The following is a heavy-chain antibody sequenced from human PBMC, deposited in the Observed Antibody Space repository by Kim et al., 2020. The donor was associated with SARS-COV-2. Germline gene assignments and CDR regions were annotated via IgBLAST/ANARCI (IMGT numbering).Heavy chain of an antibody. V-gene: IGHV4-39*01. CDR1: GGSISSSSYY. J-gene: IGHJ4*02. Sequence: SETLSLTCTVSGGSISSSSYYWGWIRQPPGKGLEWIGSIYYSGSTYYNPSLKSRVTISVDTSKNQFSLKLSSVTAADTAVYYCARIKEDYYGSGSYEGLMFDYWGQGTLVTVSS. CDR3: ARIKEDYYGSGSYEGLMFDY. CDR2: IYYSGST. D-gene: IGHD3-10*01.